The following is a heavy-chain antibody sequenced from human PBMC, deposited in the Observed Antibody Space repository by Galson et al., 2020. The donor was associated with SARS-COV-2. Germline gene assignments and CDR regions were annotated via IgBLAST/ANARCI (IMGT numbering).Heavy chain of an antibody. CDR3: AGEYQLLPNWFDP. Sequence: ASVKVSCKASGYTFTGYYMHWVRQAPGQGLEWMGRNNPNSGGTTYAQTFQGRVTMTRDTSISTAYMELSRLRSDDTAVYYCAGEYQLLPNWFDPWGQGTLVTVSS. J-gene: IGHJ5*02. D-gene: IGHD2-2*01. CDR1: GYTFTGYY. CDR2: NNPNSGGT. V-gene: IGHV1-2*06.